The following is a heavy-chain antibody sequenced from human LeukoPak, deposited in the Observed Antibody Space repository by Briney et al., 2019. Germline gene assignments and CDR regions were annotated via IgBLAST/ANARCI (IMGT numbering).Heavy chain of an antibody. CDR2: IYYNGAT. J-gene: IGHJ4*02. V-gene: IGHV4-39*07. Sequence: SETLSLTCTVSGDSISSSNYYWGWIRQPPGKGLEWIGTIYYNGATQYNPSLRSRVTMSVDTSQNQFSLKLTSVTAADTAVYYCAVEVRESVSLINGDCWGQGTLVTVSS. D-gene: IGHD3-10*01. CDR1: GDSISSSNYY. CDR3: AVEVRESVSLINGDC.